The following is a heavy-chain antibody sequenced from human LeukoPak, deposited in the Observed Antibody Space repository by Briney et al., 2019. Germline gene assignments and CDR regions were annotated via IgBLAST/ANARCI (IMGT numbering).Heavy chain of an antibody. CDR1: GFTFSSYG. CDR3: ARALLGGSAYYYYYHGMDV. D-gene: IGHD3-10*01. Sequence: GGSLRLSCAASGFTFSSYGMHWVRQAPGKGLEWVAVIWYDGSNKYYADSVKGRFTISRDNSKNTLYLQVNSLRAEDTAVYYCARALLGGSAYYYYYHGMDVWGQGTTVTVSS. J-gene: IGHJ6*02. CDR2: IWYDGSNK. V-gene: IGHV3-33*08.